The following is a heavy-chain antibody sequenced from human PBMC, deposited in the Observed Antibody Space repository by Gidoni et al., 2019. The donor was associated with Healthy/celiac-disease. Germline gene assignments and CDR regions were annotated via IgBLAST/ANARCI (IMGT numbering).Heavy chain of an antibody. CDR2: IYYSGST. CDR3: AGEYGGNSYYYYYGMDV. J-gene: IGHJ6*02. CDR1: GGSISSYY. D-gene: IGHD2-21*02. Sequence: QVQLQESGPGLVKPSETLSLTCTVPGGSISSYYWSWIRQPPGKGLEWIGYIYYSGSTNYNPSLKSRVTISVDTSKNQFSLKLSSVTAADTAVYYCAGEYGGNSYYYYYGMDVWGQGTTVTVSS. V-gene: IGHV4-59*12.